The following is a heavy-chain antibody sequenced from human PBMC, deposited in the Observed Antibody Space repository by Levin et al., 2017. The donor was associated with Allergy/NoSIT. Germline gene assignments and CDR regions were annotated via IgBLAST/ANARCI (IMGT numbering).Heavy chain of an antibody. J-gene: IGHJ6*02. V-gene: IGHV3-73*01. CDR3: LSAGDYAAYYYGMDV. D-gene: IGHD2-2*01. Sequence: GGSLRLSCVGSGLNFRTSAVHWVRQASGKGLEWIGRVRGKSNSHATIYAESMKGRFTMARDDSTNTAYLQMTDLRTEDTAVYYCLSAGDYAAYYYGMDVWGQGTTVTVSS. CDR1: GLNFRTSA. CDR2: VRGKSNSHAT.